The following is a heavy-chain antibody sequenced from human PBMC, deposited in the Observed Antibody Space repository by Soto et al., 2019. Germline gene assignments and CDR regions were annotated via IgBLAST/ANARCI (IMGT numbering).Heavy chain of an antibody. Sequence: QLQLQESGPGLVKPSETLSLTCTVSGGSISSSNYYWGWIRQPPGKGLEWIGSIYYSGSTYYNPSLKSRVTISVDTSKNQFSLKLSSMTAADTAVYYYARHQTVTSSGFDYWGQGTPVTVSS. CDR1: GGSISSSNYY. V-gene: IGHV4-39*01. CDR3: ARHQTVTSSGFDY. D-gene: IGHD4-17*01. J-gene: IGHJ4*02. CDR2: IYYSGST.